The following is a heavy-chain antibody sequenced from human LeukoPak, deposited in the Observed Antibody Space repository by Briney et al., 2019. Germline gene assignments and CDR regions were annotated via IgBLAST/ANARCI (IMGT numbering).Heavy chain of an antibody. CDR3: ARGPRVTIFGVVIISGALDI. J-gene: IGHJ3*02. CDR1: GGSFSGYY. V-gene: IGHV4-34*01. Sequence: SETLSLTCAVYGGSFSGYYWSWIRQPPGKGLEWIGEINHSGSTNYNPSLKSRVTISVDTSKNQFSLKLSSVTAADTAVYYCARGPRVTIFGVVIISGALDIWGQGTMVTVSS. CDR2: INHSGST. D-gene: IGHD3-3*01.